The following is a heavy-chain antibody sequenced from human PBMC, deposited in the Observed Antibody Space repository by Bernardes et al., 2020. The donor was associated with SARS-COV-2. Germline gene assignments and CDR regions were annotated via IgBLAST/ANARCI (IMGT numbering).Heavy chain of an antibody. CDR3: AKTISPHLPPWYGMDA. V-gene: IGHV3-23*01. CDR2: FSDGGLST. J-gene: IGHJ6*02. Sequence: ETLSLTCAVSGGSISSANWWSWVRQAPGKGLEWVSGFSDGGLSTYYADSVKGRFTISRDSSKNTLYLQMNSLRADDTAVYYCAKTISPHLPPWYGMDAWGQGTTVTVSS. CDR1: GGSISSAN.